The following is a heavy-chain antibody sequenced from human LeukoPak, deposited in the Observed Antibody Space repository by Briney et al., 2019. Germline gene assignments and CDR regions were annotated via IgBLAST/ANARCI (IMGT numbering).Heavy chain of an antibody. Sequence: GGSLRLSCAASGFTFSSYAMSWVRQAPGKGLEWVSAISGSGGSTYYADSVKGRFTISRDNSKNTLYLQMNSLRAEDTAVYYCAKDSRVLLWFWEFLPSYFDYWGQGTLVTVSS. J-gene: IGHJ4*01. CDR2: ISGSGGST. D-gene: IGHD3-10*01. CDR3: AKDSRVLLWFWEFLPSYFDY. CDR1: GFTFSSYA. V-gene: IGHV3-23*01.